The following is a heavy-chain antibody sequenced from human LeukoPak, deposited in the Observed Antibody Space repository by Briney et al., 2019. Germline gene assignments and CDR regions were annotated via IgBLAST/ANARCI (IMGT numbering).Heavy chain of an antibody. CDR1: ADSISSHY. CDR3: ARVGLLTPEFDY. CDR2: IYYSESN. D-gene: IGHD2/OR15-2a*01. J-gene: IGHJ4*02. V-gene: IGHV4-59*11. Sequence: PSDTLSLTCTVSADSISSHYWSWLRQPPGRGLECIVYIYYSESNNYNPSLTSRVTISVDTSKNQFSLKLSSVPAADTAVYYCARVGLLTPEFDYWGQGTLATVSS.